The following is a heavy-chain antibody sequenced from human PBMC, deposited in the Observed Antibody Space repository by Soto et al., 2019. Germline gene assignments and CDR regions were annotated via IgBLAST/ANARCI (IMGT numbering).Heavy chain of an antibody. Sequence: SETLSLTCAVYGGSFSGYYWSWIRQPPGKGLEWIGEINHSGSTNYNPSLKSRVTISVDTSKNQFSLKLSSVTAADTAVYYCARNGIYDFWSGYAMDYMDVWGKGTTVTVSS. CDR2: INHSGST. D-gene: IGHD3-3*01. J-gene: IGHJ6*03. CDR3: ARNGIYDFWSGYAMDYMDV. CDR1: GGSFSGYY. V-gene: IGHV4-34*01.